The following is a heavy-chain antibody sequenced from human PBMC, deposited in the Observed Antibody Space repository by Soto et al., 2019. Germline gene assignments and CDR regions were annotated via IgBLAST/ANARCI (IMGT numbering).Heavy chain of an antibody. D-gene: IGHD1-26*01. J-gene: IGHJ4*02. Sequence: QVQLVQSGAEMKQPGASVKLSCQASGYIFIHCFMHWVRQAPGQGLESMGGINPSSGTTTYAQKFRGRVTVNSDSSTSTVYMELSSLGSGDTAMYYWARCLGETSALFDYWGQGSLVTVSA. V-gene: IGHV1-46*01. CDR2: INPSSGTT. CDR1: GYIFIHCF. CDR3: ARCLGETSALFDY.